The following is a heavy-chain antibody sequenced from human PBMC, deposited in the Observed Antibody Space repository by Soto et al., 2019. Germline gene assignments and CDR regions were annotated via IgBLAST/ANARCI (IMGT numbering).Heavy chain of an antibody. CDR1: GYTFTSYG. V-gene: IGHV1-18*01. D-gene: IGHD1-26*01. Sequence: QVQLVQSGAEVKKPGASVKVSCKASGYTFTSYGISWVRQAPGQGLEWMRWISAYNGNTNYGQKLQGRVTMTTDTSTRTASMEMRSLSADDTAVSYCPGGVGWEPLDYRGQGTLVTVSS. J-gene: IGHJ4*02. CDR3: PGGVGWEPLDY. CDR2: ISAYNGNT.